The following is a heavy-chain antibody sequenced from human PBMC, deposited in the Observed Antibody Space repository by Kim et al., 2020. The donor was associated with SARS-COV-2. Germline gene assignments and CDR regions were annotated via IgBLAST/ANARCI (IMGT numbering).Heavy chain of an antibody. J-gene: IGHJ3*02. V-gene: IGHV4-59*01. CDR3: ARVSPADAFDI. CDR1: GGSISSYY. CDR2: IYYSRST. Sequence: SETLSLTCTVSGGSISSYYWSWIRQPPGKGLEWIWDIYYSRSTNYNPSLKSRVTISVDTSKNQFSLKLSSVTAADTAVYYCARVSPADAFDIWGQGTMVTVSS.